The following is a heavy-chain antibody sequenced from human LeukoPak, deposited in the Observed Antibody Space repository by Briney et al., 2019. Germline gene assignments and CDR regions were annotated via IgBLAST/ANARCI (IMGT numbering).Heavy chain of an antibody. V-gene: IGHV3-23*01. Sequence: GGSLRLSCAASAFTFSSYGMSWVRQAPGKGLEWVSAISGDGRDIFYADSVKGRFTISRDNSKNTLYLQMNSLRAEDTAVYYCAKASTVFKIDYWGQGTLVTVSS. J-gene: IGHJ4*02. D-gene: IGHD3-3*01. CDR1: AFTFSSYG. CDR2: ISGDGRDI. CDR3: AKASTVFKIDY.